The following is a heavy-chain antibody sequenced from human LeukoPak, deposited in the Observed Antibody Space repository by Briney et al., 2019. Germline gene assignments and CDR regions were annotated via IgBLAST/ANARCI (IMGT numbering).Heavy chain of an antibody. CDR1: GFTFSSYW. Sequence: GGSLRLSCAASGFTFSSYWMSWVRQAPGKGLEWVANIKQDGSGKYYVDSVKGRFTISRDNAKNSLYLQMNSLRAEDTAVYYCARAGRGYSYGGFYYYMDVWGKGTTVTVSS. V-gene: IGHV3-7*04. D-gene: IGHD5-18*01. CDR2: IKQDGSGK. J-gene: IGHJ6*03. CDR3: ARAGRGYSYGGFYYYMDV.